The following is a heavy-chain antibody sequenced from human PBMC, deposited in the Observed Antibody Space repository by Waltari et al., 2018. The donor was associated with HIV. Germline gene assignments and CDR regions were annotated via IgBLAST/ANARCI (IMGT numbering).Heavy chain of an antibody. J-gene: IGHJ6*02. D-gene: IGHD2-2*02. CDR1: GYTFKHYG. Sequence: QVQLMQSGPEVKKPGASVKVSCTASGYTFKHYGITWFRQAHGQGLEWMGWISAYNGNTKYAQKFQGRVTMTTDTSTRTAYMELRSLSSDDTAVYYCARRSCNSSSCFTYFYNFAMDVWGQGTTVTVSS. CDR2: ISAYNGNT. CDR3: ARRSCNSSSCFTYFYNFAMDV. V-gene: IGHV1-18*04.